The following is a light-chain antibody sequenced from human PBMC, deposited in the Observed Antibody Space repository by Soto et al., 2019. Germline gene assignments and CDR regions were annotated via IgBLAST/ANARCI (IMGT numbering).Light chain of an antibody. Sequence: SYELTQPPSVSVAPGQTARITCGGNDMGTKSVDWFQQKPGQAPVLVVYDNSDRPSGIPERFSGSNSGTTATLTISRVEAGDEADYFCQVWDSSSDWVFGGGTKLTVL. J-gene: IGLJ3*02. CDR1: DMGTKS. CDR2: DNS. CDR3: QVWDSSSDWV. V-gene: IGLV3-21*02.